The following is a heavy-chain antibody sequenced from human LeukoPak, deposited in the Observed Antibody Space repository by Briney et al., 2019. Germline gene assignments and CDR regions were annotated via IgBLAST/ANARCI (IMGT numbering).Heavy chain of an antibody. J-gene: IGHJ4*02. CDR2: IYTSGST. CDR1: GGSISSGSYY. D-gene: IGHD6-19*01. V-gene: IGHV4-61*02. CDR3: ARTYHSSGWYIY. Sequence: PSETPSLTCTVSGGSISSGSYYWSWIRQPAGKGLEWIGRIYTSGSTNYNPSLKSRVTISVDTSKNQFSLKLSSVTAADTAVYYCARTYHSSGWYIYWGQGTLVTVSS.